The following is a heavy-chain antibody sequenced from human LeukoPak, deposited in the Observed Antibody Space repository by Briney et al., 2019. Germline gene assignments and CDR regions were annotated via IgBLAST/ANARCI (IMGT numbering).Heavy chain of an antibody. Sequence: GGSLRLSCAASGFTFSSYSMNWVRQAPGKGLEWVSSISSSSSYIYYADSVKGRFTISTDNAKNSLYLQMNSLRAEDTAVYYCARELTYYYDSSGYLDYWGQGTLVTVSS. CDR1: GFTFSSYS. V-gene: IGHV3-21*01. CDR2: ISSSSSYI. J-gene: IGHJ4*02. CDR3: ARELTYYYDSSGYLDY. D-gene: IGHD3-22*01.